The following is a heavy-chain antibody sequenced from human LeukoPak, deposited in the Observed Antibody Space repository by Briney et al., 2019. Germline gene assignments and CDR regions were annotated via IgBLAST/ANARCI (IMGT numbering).Heavy chain of an antibody. V-gene: IGHV3-23*01. D-gene: IGHD6-19*01. Sequence: GGSLRLSCTASGFTFSNYAMNWVRQAPGKGLEGVSGISGSGARTYFAVSVKGRLTLSRENFRNTQYVQMNILTAQGTAVYYCAKGTVTLAGDDAFHVGSQGTMATVS. CDR1: GFTFSNYA. CDR3: AKGTVTLAGDDAFHV. CDR2: ISGSGART. J-gene: IGHJ3*01.